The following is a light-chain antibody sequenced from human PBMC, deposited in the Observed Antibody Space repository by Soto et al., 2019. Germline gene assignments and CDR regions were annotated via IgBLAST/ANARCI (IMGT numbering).Light chain of an antibody. J-gene: IGKJ4*02. CDR2: GAA. V-gene: IGKV3-15*01. CDR3: QQYHSWPA. Sequence: EIVMTQSPATLSVCLGERVTLSCMALQSVFSSLAWYQQKPGQAPSLLIYGAATRPIGIPARFSGSGSGTEFTVTNSSLQYEDFAVYYCQQYHSWPAFGRGTRVEIK. CDR1: QSVFSS.